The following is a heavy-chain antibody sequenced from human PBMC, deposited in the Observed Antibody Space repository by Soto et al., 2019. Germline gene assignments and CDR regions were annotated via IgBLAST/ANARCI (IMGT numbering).Heavy chain of an antibody. V-gene: IGHV4-30-4*01. CDR3: ARDSQDSSGYYSPFDY. CDR2: IYYSGST. CDR1: GGSISSGDYY. Sequence: SETLSLTCTVSGGSISSGDYYWSWIRQPPGKGLEWIGYIYYSGSTYYNPSLKSRVTISVDTSKNQFSLKLSSVTAADTAVYYCARDSQDSSGYYSPFDYWGQGTLVTVSS. J-gene: IGHJ4*02. D-gene: IGHD3-22*01.